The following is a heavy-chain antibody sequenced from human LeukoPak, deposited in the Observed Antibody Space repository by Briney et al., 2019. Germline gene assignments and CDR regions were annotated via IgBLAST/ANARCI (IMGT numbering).Heavy chain of an antibody. CDR3: ARERIRGNIHFDDRSGYPPHDAFDI. Sequence: ASVKVSCKASGYTFTSYYIHWVRQAPGQGLEWMVIINPRGGFTTYAQKFQGRVTMTRDTSTSTVYMELSSLRSEDTAVYYCARERIRGNIHFDDRSGYPPHDAFDIWGQGTLITVSS. D-gene: IGHD3-22*01. CDR2: INPRGGFT. V-gene: IGHV1-46*01. CDR1: GYTFTSYY. J-gene: IGHJ3*02.